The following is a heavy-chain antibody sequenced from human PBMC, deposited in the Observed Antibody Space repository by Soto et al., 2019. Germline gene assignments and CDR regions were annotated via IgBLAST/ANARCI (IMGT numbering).Heavy chain of an antibody. CDR1: SGSVSSGDYY. D-gene: IGHD2-2*02. Sequence: PSETVSLTCTVSSGSVSSGDYYWSWIRQPPGRGLEWIGYIYYSGSTYYNPSLKSRVSISLDTSKTQFSLRLSSVTAADTAVYYCARAAQLLYGLYYPSYTLDVWGPATTGTV. J-gene: IGHJ6*02. CDR2: IYYSGST. V-gene: IGHV4-30-4*01. CDR3: ARAAQLLYGLYYPSYTLDV.